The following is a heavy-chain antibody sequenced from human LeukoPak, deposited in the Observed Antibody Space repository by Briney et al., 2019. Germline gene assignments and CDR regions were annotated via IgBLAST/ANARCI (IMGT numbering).Heavy chain of an antibody. CDR3: AKGNYYDSSGHRA. D-gene: IGHD3-22*01. CDR2: IGGSDD. J-gene: IGHJ4*02. V-gene: IGHV3-23*01. Sequence: GGSLRLSCAASGFTFNTFAMAWVRQPPGKGLEWVAGIGGSDDNYADAVKGRFTISRDNSKNTLYLQMNSLRAEDTALYYRAKGNYYDSSGHRAWGQGTLVTVSS. CDR1: GFTFNTFA.